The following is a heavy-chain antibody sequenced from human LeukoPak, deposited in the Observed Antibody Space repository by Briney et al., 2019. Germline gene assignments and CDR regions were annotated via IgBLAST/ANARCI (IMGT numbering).Heavy chain of an antibody. CDR1: GGSISSYY. Sequence: SETLSLTCTVSGGSISSYYWSWIRQPAGKGLEWIGRIYTSGSTNYNPSLKSRVTISVDTSKNQFSLKLSSVTAADTAVYYCARVSSVAGHNRYYFDYWGQGTLVTVSS. V-gene: IGHV4-4*07. D-gene: IGHD6-19*01. CDR3: ARVSSVAGHNRYYFDY. J-gene: IGHJ4*02. CDR2: IYTSGST.